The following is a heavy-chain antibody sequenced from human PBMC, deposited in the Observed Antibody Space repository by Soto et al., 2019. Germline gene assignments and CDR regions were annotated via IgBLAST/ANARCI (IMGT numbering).Heavy chain of an antibody. Sequence: GASVKVSCKASGGSLSSNPISWVRQAPGQGLEWMGGTGPGIGPGNYAQKFQGRLTVTADKSTSTVYMELTNLSSEDTAVYYCARRDSGGFYRFFDSWGQGTMVTVSS. J-gene: IGHJ4*02. V-gene: IGHV1-69*06. D-gene: IGHD2-15*01. CDR2: TGPGIGPG. CDR3: ARRDSGGFYRFFDS. CDR1: GGSLSSNP.